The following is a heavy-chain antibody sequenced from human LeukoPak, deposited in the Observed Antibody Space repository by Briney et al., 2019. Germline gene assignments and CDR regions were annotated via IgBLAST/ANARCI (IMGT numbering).Heavy chain of an antibody. Sequence: SHTLSLTCTVSGGSLSTGGYYWRWLRQHPGTGLEGIGNIYYSGSTYYGPSLKSRVTMSVDTSKNQFSLTLIPVTAADTAVYFCARAAPNYFDSSGSLRNPYFDYWGQGTLVTVSS. V-gene: IGHV4-31*03. CDR2: IYYSGST. CDR3: ARAAPNYFDSSGSLRNPYFDY. CDR1: GGSLSTGGYY. D-gene: IGHD3-22*01. J-gene: IGHJ4*02.